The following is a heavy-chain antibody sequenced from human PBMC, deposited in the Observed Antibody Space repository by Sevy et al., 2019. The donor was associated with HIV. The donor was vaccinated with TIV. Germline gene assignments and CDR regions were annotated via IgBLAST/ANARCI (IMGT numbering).Heavy chain of an antibody. CDR2: ISSSSSTI. D-gene: IGHD3-3*01. CDR3: ARDSRGSIFGVVIEFDY. CDR1: GFTFSSYS. V-gene: IGHV3-48*02. Sequence: GGSLRLSCAASGFTFSSYSMNWVRQAPGKGLEWVSYISSSSSTIYYAYSVKGRFTISRDNAKNSLYLQMNSLRDEDTAVYYCARDSRGSIFGVVIEFDYWGQGTRVTVSS. J-gene: IGHJ4*02.